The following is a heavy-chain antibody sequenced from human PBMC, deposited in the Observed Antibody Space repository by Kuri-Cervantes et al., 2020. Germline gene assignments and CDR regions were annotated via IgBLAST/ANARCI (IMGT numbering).Heavy chain of an antibody. Sequence: ASVKVSCKASGYTFTSYGISWVRQAPGQGLKWMGWISAYNGNTNYAQKLQGRVTMTTDTSTTTAYMELRSLRSDDTAVYYCARDVFGAAVASRAFDIWGQGTMVTVSS. D-gene: IGHD6-19*01. CDR3: ARDVFGAAVASRAFDI. J-gene: IGHJ3*02. CDR2: ISAYNGNT. V-gene: IGHV1-18*01. CDR1: GYTFTSYG.